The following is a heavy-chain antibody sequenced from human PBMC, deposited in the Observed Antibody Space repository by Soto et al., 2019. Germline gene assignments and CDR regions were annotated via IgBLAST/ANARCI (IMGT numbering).Heavy chain of an antibody. D-gene: IGHD3-22*01. CDR3: ARAYSSLSWFDP. J-gene: IGHJ5*02. Sequence: PSETLSLTCTVSGGSISSYYWSWIRQPPGKGLEWIGYIYSSGITKYNPSLKSRITTSIDTSKNQFSLKLSSVTAADTAFYYCARAYSSLSWFDPWGQGTLVTVSS. CDR2: IYSSGIT. CDR1: GGSISSYY. V-gene: IGHV4-59*01.